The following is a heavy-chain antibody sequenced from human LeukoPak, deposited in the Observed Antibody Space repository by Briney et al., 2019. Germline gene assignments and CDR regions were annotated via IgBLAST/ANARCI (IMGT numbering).Heavy chain of an antibody. J-gene: IGHJ4*02. V-gene: IGHV1-8*03. CDR2: MNPNSGNT. CDR3: ARGRYSGSYFLSY. CDR1: GYTFTGYY. D-gene: IGHD1-26*01. Sequence: ASVKVSCKASGYTFTGYYMHWVRQAPGQGLEWMGWMNPNSGNTGYAQKFQGRVTITRNTSISTAYMELSSLRSEDTAVYYCARGRYSGSYFLSYWGQGTLVTVSS.